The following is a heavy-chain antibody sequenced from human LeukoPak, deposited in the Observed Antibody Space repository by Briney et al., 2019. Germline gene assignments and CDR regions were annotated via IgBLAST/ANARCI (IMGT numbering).Heavy chain of an antibody. CDR3: ARGLKLWLQGKRLGFDY. CDR1: GFAFTHYA. D-gene: IGHD5-18*01. J-gene: IGHJ4*02. V-gene: IGHV4-34*01. Sequence: GSLRLSCAASGFAFTHYAMHWVRQTPGKGLEWIGEINHSGSTNYNPSLKSRVTISVDTSKNQFSLKLSSVTAADTAVYYCARGLKLWLQGKRLGFDYWGQGTLVTVSS. CDR2: INHSGST.